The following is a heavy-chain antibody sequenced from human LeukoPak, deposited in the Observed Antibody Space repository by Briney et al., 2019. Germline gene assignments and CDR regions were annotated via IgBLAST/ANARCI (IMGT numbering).Heavy chain of an antibody. D-gene: IGHD3-16*02. Sequence: GASVKVSCKASGYTFTGYYMHWVRQAPGQGLEWMGGIIPIFGTANYAQKFQGRVTITADKSTSTAYMELSSLRSEDTAVYYCASGDYVWGSYRSKPLYYFDYWGQGTLVTVSS. CDR1: GYTFTGYY. J-gene: IGHJ4*02. CDR3: ASGDYVWGSYRSKPLYYFDY. V-gene: IGHV1-69*06. CDR2: IIPIFGTA.